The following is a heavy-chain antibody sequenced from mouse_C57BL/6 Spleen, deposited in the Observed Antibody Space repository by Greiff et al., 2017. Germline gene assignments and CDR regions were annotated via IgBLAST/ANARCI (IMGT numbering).Heavy chain of an antibody. Sequence: QVQLQQPGAELVMPGASVKLSCKASGYTFTSYWMPWVKQRPGQGLEWIGEIDPSDSYTNYNQKFKGKSTLTVDKSSSTAYMQRSSLTSEDSAVYYCARGAYYSNYGGYYAMDYWGQGTSVTVSS. D-gene: IGHD2-5*01. J-gene: IGHJ4*01. CDR2: IDPSDSYT. CDR3: ARGAYYSNYGGYYAMDY. CDR1: GYTFTSYW. V-gene: IGHV1-69*01.